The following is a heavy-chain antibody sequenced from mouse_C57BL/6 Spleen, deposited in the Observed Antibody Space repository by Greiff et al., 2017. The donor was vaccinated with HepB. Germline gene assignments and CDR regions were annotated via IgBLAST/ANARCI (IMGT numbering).Heavy chain of an antibody. J-gene: IGHJ2*01. V-gene: IGHV5-4*01. D-gene: IGHD4-1*01. CDR2: ISDGGSYT. CDR3: AREGLTPYFDY. Sequence: EVMLVESGGGFVKPGGSLKLSCAASGFTFSSYAMSWVRQTPEKRLEWVATISDGGSYTYYPDNVKGRFTISRDNAKNNLYLQMSHLKSEDTAMYYCAREGLTPYFDYWGQGTTLTVSS. CDR1: GFTFSSYA.